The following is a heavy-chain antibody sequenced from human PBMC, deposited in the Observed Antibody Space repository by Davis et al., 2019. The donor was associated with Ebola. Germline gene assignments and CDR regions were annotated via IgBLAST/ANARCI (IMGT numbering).Heavy chain of an antibody. D-gene: IGHD4-17*01. CDR3: ARGRGTDYGDPYNWLDP. V-gene: IGHV3-30*04. Sequence: PGGSLRLSCAVSGFTFSSYAMHWVRQAPGKGLEWVAVISYDGSNRYYADSVKGRFTISRDNSKDTLYLQMNSLRAEDTAVYYCARGRGTDYGDPYNWLDPWGQGTQVTVSS. CDR2: ISYDGSNR. J-gene: IGHJ5*02. CDR1: GFTFSSYA.